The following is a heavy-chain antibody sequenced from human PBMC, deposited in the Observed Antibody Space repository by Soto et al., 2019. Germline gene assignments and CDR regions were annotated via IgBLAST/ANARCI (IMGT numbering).Heavy chain of an antibody. CDR3: AHGSGWLFDY. Sequence: QITLEESGPTLVKPTQTLTLTCTFSGFSLNERAVGVGWIRQPPGKALEWLAFTYWDDDNHYSPSLKNRLTITKDTSKNQVVLTMTNTDPAETATYYCAHGSGWLFDYWGQGTQVIVSS. D-gene: IGHD6-19*01. CDR1: GFSLNERAVG. CDR2: TYWDDDN. V-gene: IGHV2-5*02. J-gene: IGHJ4*02.